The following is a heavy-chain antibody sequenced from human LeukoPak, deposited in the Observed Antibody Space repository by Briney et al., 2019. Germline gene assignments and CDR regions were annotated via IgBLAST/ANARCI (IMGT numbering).Heavy chain of an antibody. Sequence: GGSLRLSCAASGFTFSSYTMSWVRQAPGKGLEWVSTITTSDGSTYYADSVKGRFTVSRDNSKNTLFLQMNSLRAEDTAVYYCAKDGGLWVSAHWGNSWGRGTLVTVSS. V-gene: IGHV3-23*01. CDR1: GFTFSSYT. D-gene: IGHD3-16*01. CDR2: ITTSDGST. CDR3: AKDGGLWVSAHWGNS. J-gene: IGHJ4*02.